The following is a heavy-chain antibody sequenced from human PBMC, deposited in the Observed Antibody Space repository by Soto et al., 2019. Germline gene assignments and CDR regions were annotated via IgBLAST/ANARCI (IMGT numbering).Heavy chain of an antibody. J-gene: IGHJ4*02. Sequence: GESLKISCKGSGYSFTSYWIGWVRQMPGKGLEWKGIIYPGDSDTRYSPSFQGQVTISADKSISTAYLQWSSLKSSDTAIYYCARLTTPELPPDYWGQGTLVTVSS. D-gene: IGHD1-26*01. CDR1: GYSFTSYW. CDR2: IYPGDSDT. V-gene: IGHV5-51*01. CDR3: ARLTTPELPPDY.